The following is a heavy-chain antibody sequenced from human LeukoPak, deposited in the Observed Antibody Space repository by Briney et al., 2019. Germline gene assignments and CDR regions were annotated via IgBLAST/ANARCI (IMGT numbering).Heavy chain of an antibody. CDR2: VYHSGSP. D-gene: IGHD4-17*01. J-gene: IGHJ4*02. V-gene: IGHV4-59*12. CDR1: GVSISSYY. Sequence: IPSETLSLTCSVSGVSISSYYWSWIRQTPGKGLEWIAYVYHSGSPSYNPSLKSRVTISVDTSKNQFSLKLSSVTAADTAVYYCARLSTVTTSFDYWGQGTLVTVSS. CDR3: ARLSTVTTSFDY.